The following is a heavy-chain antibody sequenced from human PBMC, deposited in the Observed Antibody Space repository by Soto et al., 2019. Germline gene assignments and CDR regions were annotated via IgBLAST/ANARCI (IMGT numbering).Heavy chain of an antibody. D-gene: IGHD1-26*01. CDR1: DFTFSYYL. V-gene: IGHV3-74*03. Sequence: EVQLVESVGGLVQPGVSLRLSCVASDFTFSYYLMHWGRQGQGKGLVWGSRIHSDGSITTDEDSVKGRFTISRDNAKNTLYLQMASLRVEDTAVYYCARGDVGAFDLWGQGTMGTVSS. CDR3: ARGDVGAFDL. J-gene: IGHJ3*01. CDR2: IHSDGSIT.